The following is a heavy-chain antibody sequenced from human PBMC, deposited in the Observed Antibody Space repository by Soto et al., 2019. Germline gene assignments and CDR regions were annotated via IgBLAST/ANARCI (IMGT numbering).Heavy chain of an antibody. Sequence: PSETLSLTCTVSGGSISSGGYYWSWIRQHPGKGLEWIGYIYYSGSTYYNPSLKSRVTISVDTSKNQFSLKLSSVTAADTAVYYCARDSPGRGYSGYYYYYGMDVWGQGTTVTVSS. V-gene: IGHV4-31*03. D-gene: IGHD5-12*01. CDR3: ARDSPGRGYSGYYYYYGMDV. CDR2: IYYSGST. CDR1: GGSISSGGYY. J-gene: IGHJ6*02.